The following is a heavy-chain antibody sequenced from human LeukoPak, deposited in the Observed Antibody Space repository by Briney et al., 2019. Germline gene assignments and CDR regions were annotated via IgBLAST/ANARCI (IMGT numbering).Heavy chain of an antibody. Sequence: SVKVSCKASGGTFSSYAISWVRQAPGQGLEWMGRIIPIFGTANCAQKFQGRVTITTDESTSTAYMELSSLRSEDTAVYYCARDAYYYDSSGYGYWGQGTLVTVSS. CDR1: GGTFSSYA. CDR2: IIPIFGTA. V-gene: IGHV1-69*05. D-gene: IGHD3-22*01. CDR3: ARDAYYYDSSGYGY. J-gene: IGHJ4*02.